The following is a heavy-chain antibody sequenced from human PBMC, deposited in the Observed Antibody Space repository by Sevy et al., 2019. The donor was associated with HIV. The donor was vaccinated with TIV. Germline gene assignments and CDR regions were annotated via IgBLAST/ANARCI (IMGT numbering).Heavy chain of an antibody. CDR3: ATLYPGYAFDV. Sequence: GGSLRLSCATSGLTVISNFLNWVRQAPGKGLEWVAVIYPDGSTYYADSVRGRFTISRDIAKKTVYLQMNSLRAEDTALYYCATLYPGYAFDVWGQGTMVTVSS. J-gene: IGHJ3*01. CDR2: IYPDGST. CDR1: GLTVISNF. D-gene: IGHD2-2*01. V-gene: IGHV3-53*01.